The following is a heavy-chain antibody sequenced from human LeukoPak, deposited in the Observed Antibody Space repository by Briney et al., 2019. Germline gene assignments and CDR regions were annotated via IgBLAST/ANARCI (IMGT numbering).Heavy chain of an antibody. CDR3: ARDAPSKTMVRRFDY. D-gene: IGHD3-10*01. J-gene: IGHJ4*02. CDR2: ISGSGFNT. Sequence: GGSLRLSCVASGFTFREYYMGWIRQAPGKGLEGISYISGSGFNTHYAGSVKGRFTISRDNAKNSLYLQMSSLRPEDTGMYYCARDAPSKTMVRRFDYWGQGTLATVSS. CDR1: GFTFREYY. V-gene: IGHV3-11*01.